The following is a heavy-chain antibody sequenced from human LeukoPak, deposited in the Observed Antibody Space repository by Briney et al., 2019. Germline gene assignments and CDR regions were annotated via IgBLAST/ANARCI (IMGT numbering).Heavy chain of an antibody. CDR3: ARDVLR. V-gene: IGHV4-31*03. Sequence: SETLSLTCTVSGDSITSGGYYWGWIRQRPGKGLEWLGYIYKTGSTYYSPSLKSRVTMSVDTSRNQFSLKPNSVTAADTAVYYCARDVLRWGQGTLVTVSS. CDR2: IYKTGST. J-gene: IGHJ4*02. CDR1: GDSITSGGYY.